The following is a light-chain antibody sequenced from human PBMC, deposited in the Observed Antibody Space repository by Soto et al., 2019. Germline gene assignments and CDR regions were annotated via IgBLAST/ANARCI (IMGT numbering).Light chain of an antibody. V-gene: IGLV1-44*01. CDR1: SSNIATYH. J-gene: IGLJ2*01. Sequence: QSALPQPHSVSGAPGQSITISCSGSSSNIATYHLNWYQHLTGTALKLPFTSHDQRPSGVADRFSGSKSGTSASLAIGGLQSEDDEDYYCAAWDDRVNGVVFGGGTKLTVL. CDR2: SHD. CDR3: AAWDDRVNGVV.